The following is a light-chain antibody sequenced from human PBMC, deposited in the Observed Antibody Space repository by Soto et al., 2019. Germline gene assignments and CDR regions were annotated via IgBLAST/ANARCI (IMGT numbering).Light chain of an antibody. CDR1: QSVSSY. V-gene: IGKV3-11*01. CDR2: DAS. CDR3: QQRNSWPLT. Sequence: EIVLTQSPATLSLSPGERATLSCRASQSVSSYLAWYQQKPGQAPRLLIYDASNRATGIPARFSGSGSGTDFTLTISSLEPGDFAVYYCQQRNSWPLTFGGGTKVEIK. J-gene: IGKJ4*01.